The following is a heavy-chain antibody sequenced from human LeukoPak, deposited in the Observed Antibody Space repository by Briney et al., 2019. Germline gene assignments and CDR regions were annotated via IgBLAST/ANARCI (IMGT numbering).Heavy chain of an antibody. CDR3: ARDVGADWFDP. CDR1: GFSVDTKY. D-gene: IGHD4/OR15-4a*01. CDR2: IYSDNRT. Sequence: GGSLRLSCAVSGFSVDTKYMSWVRQAPGKGLEWVSIIYSDNRTDYADSVKGRFTISRHNSRNTVYLQMNSLRTEDTAMYYCARDVGADWFDPWGQGTLVTVFS. V-gene: IGHV3-53*04. J-gene: IGHJ5*02.